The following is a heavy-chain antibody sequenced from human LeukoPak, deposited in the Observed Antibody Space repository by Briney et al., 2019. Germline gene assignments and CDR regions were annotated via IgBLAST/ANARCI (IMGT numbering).Heavy chain of an antibody. D-gene: IGHD3-10*01. J-gene: IGHJ4*01. Sequence: NTGGSLRLSCAASGFTFSSYSMNWIRQPPGKGLEWIGEINHSGSANYNPSLKSRVTISLDTSKNQFSLNLGSVTAADTAVYYCARTGEKRIYGSASYYRGRHVDNWGQGTLVTVSS. CDR3: ARTGEKRIYGSASYYRGRHVDN. CDR2: INHSGSA. V-gene: IGHV4-34*01. CDR1: GFTFSSYS.